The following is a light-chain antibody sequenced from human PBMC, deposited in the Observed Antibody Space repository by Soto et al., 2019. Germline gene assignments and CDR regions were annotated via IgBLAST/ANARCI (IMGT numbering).Light chain of an antibody. CDR2: AAS. V-gene: IGKV1-39*01. Sequence: DMEMTQSPSSLSAFVGDRVTITCRASQSISNYLNWYQHKPGKVPKLLIYAASSLQSGVPTRFSGSGSGTDLTLTINRLQPEDFATYYCQQSYGTPLTFGGGTKIEI. J-gene: IGKJ4*01. CDR1: QSISNY. CDR3: QQSYGTPLT.